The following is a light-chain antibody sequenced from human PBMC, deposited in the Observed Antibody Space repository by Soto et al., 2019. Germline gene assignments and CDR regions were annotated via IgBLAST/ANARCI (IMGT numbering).Light chain of an antibody. V-gene: IGLV1-40*01. Sequence: QSALTQPPSVSGAPGQRVTISCTGSSSNIGAGYDVHWYQKLPGTAPKLLIYGNTNRPSGVPDRFSGSKSGTSASLTITGLQAEDEADYYCQSYDSSLSDSTVFGGGTKVTVL. J-gene: IGLJ3*02. CDR2: GNT. CDR1: SSNIGAGYD. CDR3: QSYDSSLSDSTV.